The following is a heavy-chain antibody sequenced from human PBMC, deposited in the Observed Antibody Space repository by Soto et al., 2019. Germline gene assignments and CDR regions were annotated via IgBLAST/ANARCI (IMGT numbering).Heavy chain of an antibody. J-gene: IGHJ4*02. CDR1: GYSFSNYW. Sequence: PGESLKISCKASGYSFSNYWIGWVRQMPGKGLEWMAIVNPSDSESRYSPSFQGQVTISADKSISTAYLQWNSLKASDSAMYYCARPSNNYVAYWGQGTLVTVSS. CDR2: VNPSDSES. V-gene: IGHV5-51*01. CDR3: ARPSNNYVAY.